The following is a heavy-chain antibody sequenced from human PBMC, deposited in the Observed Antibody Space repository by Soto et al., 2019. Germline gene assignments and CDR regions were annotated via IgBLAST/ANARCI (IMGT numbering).Heavy chain of an antibody. Sequence: QMQLQESGPGLVKPSETLSLTCAVSSASIITEQRWTWVRQPPGKGLEWIGEIHHSGSTNNNPSLQRXXTXSXXKSKTQFSLNLNSVTAADTALHYCARSFGWYAIDHWGQGTLVIVSS. J-gene: IGHJ4*02. CDR1: SASIITEQR. CDR2: IHHSGST. V-gene: IGHV4-4*02. CDR3: ARSFGWYAIDH. D-gene: IGHD6-19*01.